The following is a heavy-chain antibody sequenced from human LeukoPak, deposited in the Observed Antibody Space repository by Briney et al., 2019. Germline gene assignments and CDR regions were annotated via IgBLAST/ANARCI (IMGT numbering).Heavy chain of an antibody. D-gene: IGHD3-10*02. J-gene: IGHJ6*04. V-gene: IGHV3-21*01. CDR1: GFTFSSYS. CDR2: ISSSSSYI. Sequence: GGSLRLSSAASGFTFSSYSMNWVRPAPGKGVEWVSSISSSSSYIYYADSVKGRFTISRDNAKNSLYLQMNSLRAEDTAVYYCAELGITMIGGVWGKGTTVTISS. CDR3: AELGITMIGGV.